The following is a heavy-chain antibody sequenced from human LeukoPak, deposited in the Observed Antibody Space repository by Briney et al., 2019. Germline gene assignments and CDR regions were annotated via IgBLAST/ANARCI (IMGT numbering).Heavy chain of an antibody. CDR1: GFTFSDYY. V-gene: IGHV3-11*01. Sequence: GGSLRLSCAASGFTFSDYYMSWIRQAPGKGLEWVSYISSSGSTVYYADSVKGRFTISRDNSKNTLYLQMNSLRAEDTAVYYCARDASGIAAASHWGQGTLVTVSS. J-gene: IGHJ4*02. D-gene: IGHD6-13*01. CDR3: ARDASGIAAASH. CDR2: ISSSGSTV.